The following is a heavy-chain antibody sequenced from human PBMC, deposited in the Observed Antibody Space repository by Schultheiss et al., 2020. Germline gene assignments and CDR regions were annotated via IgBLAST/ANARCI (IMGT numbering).Heavy chain of an antibody. CDR2: ISYDGSNK. D-gene: IGHD3-22*01. Sequence: GGSLRLSCAASGFTFSSYGMHWVRQAPGKGLEWVAVISYDGSNKYYADSVKGRFTISRDNSKNTLYLQMNSLRAEDTAVYYCARNLRTDYYDSSGYYFQAPDAFDIWGQGTMVTGSS. J-gene: IGHJ3*02. V-gene: IGHV3-30*03. CDR3: ARNLRTDYYDSSGYYFQAPDAFDI. CDR1: GFTFSSYG.